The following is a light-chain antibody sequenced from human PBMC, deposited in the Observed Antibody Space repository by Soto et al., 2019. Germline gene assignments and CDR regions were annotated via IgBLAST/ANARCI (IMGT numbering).Light chain of an antibody. V-gene: IGKV2-28*01. CDR2: LGS. CDR3: MQSLQLPRT. J-gene: IGKJ3*01. CDR1: QSLLHSNGYNY. Sequence: DIVMTQSPLSLPVTPGEPASISCRSSQSLLHSNGYNYLDWYLQKPGQSPQLLIYLGSNRASGVPDRFSGSGSGTDFTLKINRVEAEDVGVYYCMQSLQLPRTFGPGTKVDIK.